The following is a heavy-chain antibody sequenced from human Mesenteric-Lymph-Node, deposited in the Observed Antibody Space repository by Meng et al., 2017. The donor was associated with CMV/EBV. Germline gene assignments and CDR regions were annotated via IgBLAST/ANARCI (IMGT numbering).Heavy chain of an antibody. Sequence: KASGFTFTNYAIHWVRQAPGQGPEWVGWISAYTGNTNYAQKFQGRVTMTTDTSTSTAFMELRSLRSDDTAVYYCARDPGGNLSYFDYWGQGTLVTVSS. CDR1: GFTFTNYA. D-gene: IGHD3-16*01. J-gene: IGHJ4*02. CDR2: ISAYTGNT. CDR3: ARDPGGNLSYFDY. V-gene: IGHV1-18*01.